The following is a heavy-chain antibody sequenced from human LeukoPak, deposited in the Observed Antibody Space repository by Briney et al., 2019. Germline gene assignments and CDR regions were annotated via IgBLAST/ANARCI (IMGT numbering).Heavy chain of an antibody. CDR1: GFTFSSYG. J-gene: IGHJ4*02. CDR2: IRYDGSNK. D-gene: IGHD4-17*01. CDR3: ARVLIATTGEYYFDY. Sequence: PGGSLRLSCAASGFTFSSYGMHWVRQAPGKGLEGVAFIRYDGSNKYYADSVKGRFTISRDNSKNTLYLQMNSLRAEDTAVYYCARVLIATTGEYYFDYWGQGTLVTVSS. V-gene: IGHV3-30*02.